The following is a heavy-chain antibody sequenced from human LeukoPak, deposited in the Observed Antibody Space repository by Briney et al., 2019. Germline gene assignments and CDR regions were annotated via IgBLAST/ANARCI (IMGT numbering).Heavy chain of an antibody. Sequence: GGSLRLSCAATGFTFNHYAMSWVRQAPGKGLEWVSAISGSGYSTYYADSVKGRFTISRDNSKNTLYLQMNSLRAEDTAVYYCAKEAGYSGYDYPDYWGQGTLVTVSS. J-gene: IGHJ4*02. CDR2: ISGSGYST. V-gene: IGHV3-23*01. D-gene: IGHD5-12*01. CDR3: AKEAGYSGYDYPDY. CDR1: GFTFNHYA.